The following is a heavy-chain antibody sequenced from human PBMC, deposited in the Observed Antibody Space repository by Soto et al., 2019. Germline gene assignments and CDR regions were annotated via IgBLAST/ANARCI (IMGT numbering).Heavy chain of an antibody. CDR2: ITGGSDYT. CDR1: GFTFSSSA. J-gene: IGHJ4*02. D-gene: IGHD2-8*01. Sequence: EVQLLESGGGLVQPGGSLRLSCAASGFTFSSSAMSWVRQAPGKGLEWVSTITGGSDYTSYADSVKGRFTISRDNSKNTLYLQMNSLRAEDTAIYYCARRMTAHFDFWGQGTLLTVSS. CDR3: ARRMTAHFDF. V-gene: IGHV3-23*01.